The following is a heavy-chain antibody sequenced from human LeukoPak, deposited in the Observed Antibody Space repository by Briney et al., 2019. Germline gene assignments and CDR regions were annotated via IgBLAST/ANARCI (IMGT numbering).Heavy chain of an antibody. D-gene: IGHD6-19*01. Sequence: ASVKVSCKASGYTFTSHGITWVRQAPGQGLEWMGWISSYNGNTNYAQKLQGRVTMTTDTSTSTAYMELRSLRSDDTAVYYCARSIAVPGTDYWGQGTLVTASP. J-gene: IGHJ4*02. V-gene: IGHV1-18*01. CDR1: GYTFTSHG. CDR3: ARSIAVPGTDY. CDR2: ISSYNGNT.